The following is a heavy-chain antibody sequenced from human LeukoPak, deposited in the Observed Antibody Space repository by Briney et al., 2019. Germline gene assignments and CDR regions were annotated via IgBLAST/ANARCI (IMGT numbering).Heavy chain of an antibody. CDR3: ARGLYYYDSSGYYRHYFDY. CDR1: GGSISSGGYS. CDR2: IYHSGST. J-gene: IGHJ4*02. D-gene: IGHD3-22*01. Sequence: SETLSLTCAVSGGSISSGGYSWSWIRQPPGKGLEWIGYIYHSGSTCYNPSLKSRVTISVDRSKNQFSLKLSSVTAADTAVYYCARGLYYYDSSGYYRHYFDYWGQGTLVTVSS. V-gene: IGHV4-30-2*01.